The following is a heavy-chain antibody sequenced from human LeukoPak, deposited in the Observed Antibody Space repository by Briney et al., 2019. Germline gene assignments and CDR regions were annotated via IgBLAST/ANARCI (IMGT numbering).Heavy chain of an antibody. CDR1: GYEFSSYG. V-gene: IGHV1-18*01. D-gene: IGHD3-16*02. CDR3: AKDSPRDDYVRGSYRYSRRGLDI. Sequence: GASVKVSCKASGYEFSSYGISWVRQAPGQGLEWMGWISAYNGKTKYAEKFQGRLTMTTETSTSIAYMELRSLTSGDTAVYHCAKDSPRDDYVRGSYRYSRRGLDIWGQGTLVTASS. CDR2: ISAYNGKT. J-gene: IGHJ3*02.